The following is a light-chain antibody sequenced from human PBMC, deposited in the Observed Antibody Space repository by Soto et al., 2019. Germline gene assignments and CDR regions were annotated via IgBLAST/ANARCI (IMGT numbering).Light chain of an antibody. CDR3: AAWDDSLSGPVV. J-gene: IGLJ2*01. CDR2: SHN. Sequence: QSVLTQPPSASGTPGQRVTISCSGSSSNIGSNAVSWYHQLPGTAPKLLIYSHNQRPSGVPDRFSGSKSGTSASLAISGLQSDDEADFYFAAWDDSLSGPVVFGGGTKLTVL. V-gene: IGLV1-44*01. CDR1: SSNIGSNA.